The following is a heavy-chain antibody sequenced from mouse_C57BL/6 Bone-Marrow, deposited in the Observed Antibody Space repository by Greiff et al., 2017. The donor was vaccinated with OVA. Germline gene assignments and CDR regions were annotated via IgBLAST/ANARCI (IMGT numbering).Heavy chain of an antibody. Sequence: QVQLQQPGAELVKPGASVKVSCKASGYTFTSYWMHWVKQRPGQGLEWIGRIHPSDSDTNYNQKFKGKVTLTVDKSSSTAYMQLSSLTSEDSAVYYCARSGTTVVAHYAMDYWGQGTSVTVSS. CDR2: IHPSDSDT. V-gene: IGHV1-74*01. J-gene: IGHJ4*01. CDR1: GYTFTSYW. CDR3: ARSGTTVVAHYAMDY. D-gene: IGHD1-1*01.